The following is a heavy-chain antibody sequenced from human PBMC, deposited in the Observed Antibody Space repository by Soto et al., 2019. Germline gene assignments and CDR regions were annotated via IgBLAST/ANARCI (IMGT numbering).Heavy chain of an antibody. CDR2: IVVGSGKT. D-gene: IGHD6-25*01. V-gene: IGHV1-58*01. Sequence: SVKVSCKASGFTFTGSAVQWVRQARGQRLEWIGWIVVGSGKTNYAENFRERVTMTEDTSTDTAYMELSSLRSEDTAVYYCATRRLIWQRRALPYYGMDVWGQGTTVTVSS. CDR1: GFTFTGSA. J-gene: IGHJ6*02. CDR3: ATRRLIWQRRALPYYGMDV.